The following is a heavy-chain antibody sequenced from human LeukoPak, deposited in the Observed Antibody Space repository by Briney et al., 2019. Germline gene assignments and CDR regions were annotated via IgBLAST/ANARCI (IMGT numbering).Heavy chain of an antibody. Sequence: GGSLRLSCTASGFAFSSLAMTWVRQAPGKGLEWVSTIRSNGDTTYNADSVKGRFTISRDNSKNTLYLQMNSLRAGDTAVYYCAGGWTYPGSPETFFESWGQGTLVTVSS. D-gene: IGHD1-7*01. J-gene: IGHJ4*02. CDR1: GFAFSSLA. CDR2: IRSNGDTT. V-gene: IGHV3-23*01. CDR3: AGGWTYPGSPETFFES.